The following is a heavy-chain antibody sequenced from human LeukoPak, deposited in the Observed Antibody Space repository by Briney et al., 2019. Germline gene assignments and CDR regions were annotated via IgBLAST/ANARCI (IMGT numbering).Heavy chain of an antibody. Sequence: GGSLRLSCAASGFTFMSYGIHWVRQAPGKGLEWVAVISKDGSDKKYADSVKGRFIIPRDNSKNTLYLQMNSLRAENTAVYYCAKEYDGYWGQGTLVTVSS. CDR2: ISKDGSDK. CDR3: AKEYDGY. CDR1: GFTFMSYG. J-gene: IGHJ4*02. D-gene: IGHD2-8*01. V-gene: IGHV3-30*18.